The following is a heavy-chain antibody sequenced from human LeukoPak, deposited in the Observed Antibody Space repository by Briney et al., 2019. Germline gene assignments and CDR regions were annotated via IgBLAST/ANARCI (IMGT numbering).Heavy chain of an antibody. J-gene: IGHJ6*02. Sequence: GGSLRLSCAASGFTFSSYAMSWVRQAPGKGLEWVSAISGSGGSTYYADSVKGRFTISRDNAKNSLYLQMNSLRAEDTAVYYCARDSLTAMVNYYYYYGMDVWGQGTTVTVSS. CDR2: ISGSGGST. D-gene: IGHD5-18*01. CDR3: ARDSLTAMVNYYYYYGMDV. CDR1: GFTFSSYA. V-gene: IGHV3-23*01.